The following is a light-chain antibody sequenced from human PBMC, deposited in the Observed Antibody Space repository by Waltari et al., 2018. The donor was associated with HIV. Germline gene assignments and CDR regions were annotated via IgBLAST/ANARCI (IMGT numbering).Light chain of an antibody. V-gene: IGLV2-11*01. J-gene: IGLJ2*01. CDR1: SSDIGPYYS. Sequence: QSALTQPRSVSGSLGQSVTISCIGSSSDIGPYYSVSWFQQLSHNAPTLLLYEVTKRPSGVPDRFSGSRSGNTAFLTVSGLQPNDTAAYFCSSYGDNNWVLFGGGTNLTVL. CDR3: SSYGDNNWVL. CDR2: EVT.